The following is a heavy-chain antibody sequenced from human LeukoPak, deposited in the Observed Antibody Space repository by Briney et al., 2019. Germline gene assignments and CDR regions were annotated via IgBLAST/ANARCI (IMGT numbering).Heavy chain of an antibody. CDR1: GYTFTGYY. Sequence: ASVKVSCKASGYTFTGYYMHWVRQAPGQGLEWMGWINPNSGGTNYAQKFQGWVTMTRDTSISTAYMELSRLRSDDTAVYYCARVFSSSWYGEDWFDPWGQGTLVTVSS. J-gene: IGHJ5*02. D-gene: IGHD6-13*01. CDR3: ARVFSSSWYGEDWFDP. V-gene: IGHV1-2*04. CDR2: INPNSGGT.